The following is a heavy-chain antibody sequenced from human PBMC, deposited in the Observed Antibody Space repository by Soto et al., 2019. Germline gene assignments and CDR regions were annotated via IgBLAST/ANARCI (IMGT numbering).Heavy chain of an antibody. V-gene: IGHV1-46*03. CDR3: ARDLSVGSSSGWYYYYYGMDV. D-gene: IGHD6-19*01. CDR1: GYTFTSYY. Sequence: ASVKVSCKASGYTFTSYYMHWVRQAPGQGLEWMGIINPSGGSTSYAQKFQGRVTMTRDTSTSTVYMELSSLRSEDTAVYYCARDLSVGSSSGWYYYYYGMDVWGQGTTVTVSS. CDR2: INPSGGST. J-gene: IGHJ6*02.